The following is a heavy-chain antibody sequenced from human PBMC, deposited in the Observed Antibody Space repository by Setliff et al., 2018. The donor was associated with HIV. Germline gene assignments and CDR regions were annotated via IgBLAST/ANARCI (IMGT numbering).Heavy chain of an antibody. Sequence: ASVKVSCKASGYTFTSYGISWVRQAPGQGLEWMGWISAYNGNTNYAQKLQGRVTMTTDTSTSTAYMELRSLRSDDTAVYYCAETHRGYCSSNSCLEWFDPWGQGTLVTVSS. CDR1: GYTFTSYG. CDR2: ISAYNGNT. D-gene: IGHD2-2*01. J-gene: IGHJ5*02. CDR3: AETHRGYCSSNSCLEWFDP. V-gene: IGHV1-18*01.